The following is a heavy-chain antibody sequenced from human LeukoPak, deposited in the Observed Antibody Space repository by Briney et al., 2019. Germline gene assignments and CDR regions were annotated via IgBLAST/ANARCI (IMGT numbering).Heavy chain of an antibody. CDR3: ARDLLRGSYFGWFDP. Sequence: SETLSLTCTVSGGSISSYYWSWIRQPPGKGLEWIGYIYYSGSTNYNPSLKSRVTISVDTSKNQFSLKLSSVTAADTAVYYCARDLLRGSYFGWFDPWGQETLVTVSS. D-gene: IGHD1-26*01. V-gene: IGHV4-59*01. CDR1: GGSISSYY. J-gene: IGHJ5*02. CDR2: IYYSGST.